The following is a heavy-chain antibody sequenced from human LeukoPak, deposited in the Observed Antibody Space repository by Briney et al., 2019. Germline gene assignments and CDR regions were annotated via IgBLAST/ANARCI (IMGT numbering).Heavy chain of an antibody. V-gene: IGHV1-18*01. CDR3: ARDKAVTTELTQYFQH. CDR2: VSGYNGYT. Sequence: GASVKVSCKTSGYNFTNYGISWVRQAPGQGLEWMGWVSGYNGYTNYAQQLQFRVTMTTDSSTSTAYMELRSLRSDDTAVYYCARDKAVTTELTQYFQHWGQDTLVTVSS. CDR1: GYNFTNYG. J-gene: IGHJ1*01. D-gene: IGHD4-11*01.